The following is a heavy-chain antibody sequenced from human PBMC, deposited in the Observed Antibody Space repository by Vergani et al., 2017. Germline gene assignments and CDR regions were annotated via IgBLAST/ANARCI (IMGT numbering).Heavy chain of an antibody. CDR3: ARSRSPYYGGNDY. V-gene: IGHV4-59*01. CDR1: GGSISSYY. Sequence: QVQLQESGPGLVKPSETLSLTCTVSGGSISSYYWSWIRQPPGKGLEWNGYIYYSGSTNYNPSLKSRGTISVDTSKNQFSLKLSSVTAADTAVYYCARSRSPYYGGNDYWGQGTLVTVSS. J-gene: IGHJ4*02. D-gene: IGHD4-23*01. CDR2: IYYSGST.